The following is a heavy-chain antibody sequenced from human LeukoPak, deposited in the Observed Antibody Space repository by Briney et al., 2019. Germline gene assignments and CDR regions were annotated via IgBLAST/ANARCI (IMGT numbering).Heavy chain of an antibody. CDR2: ISSSSSYI. V-gene: IGHV3-21*01. CDR1: GFTVSSNY. CDR3: ARVRVMVKDFDAFDI. D-gene: IGHD2-21*01. J-gene: IGHJ3*02. Sequence: GGSLRLSCAASGFTVSSNYMNWVRQAPGKGLEWVSSISSSSSYIYYADSVKGRFTISRDNAKNSLYLQMNSLRAEDTAVYYCARVRVMVKDFDAFDIWGQGTMVTVSS.